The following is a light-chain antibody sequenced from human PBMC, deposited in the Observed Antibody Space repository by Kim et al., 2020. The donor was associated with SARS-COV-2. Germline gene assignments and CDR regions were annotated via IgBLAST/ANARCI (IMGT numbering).Light chain of an antibody. CDR1: QSVLNSSNNKNY. J-gene: IGKJ1*01. CDR3: LQYYSSPEA. Sequence: ATINSKSSQSVLNSSNNKNYVAWYQQRRGQPPKLLIYWASTRESGVPGRFSGSGSGTDFTLTSSSLQAEDVAVYYCLQYYSSPEAFGQGTKVDIK. CDR2: WAS. V-gene: IGKV4-1*01.